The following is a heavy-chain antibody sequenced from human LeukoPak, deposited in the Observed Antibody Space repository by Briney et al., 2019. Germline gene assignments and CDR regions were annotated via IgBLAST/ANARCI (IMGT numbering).Heavy chain of an antibody. CDR1: GGTFSSYA. Sequence: RASVKVSCKASGGTFSSYAISWVRQAPGQGLEWMGGIIPIFGTANYAQKFQGRVTITADESTSTAYMELSSLRSEDTAVYYCAREDPYYDSVTGPYYYYYYMDVWRKGTTVTVSS. J-gene: IGHJ6*03. D-gene: IGHD3-9*01. CDR2: IIPIFGTA. CDR3: AREDPYYDSVTGPYYYYYYMDV. V-gene: IGHV1-69*13.